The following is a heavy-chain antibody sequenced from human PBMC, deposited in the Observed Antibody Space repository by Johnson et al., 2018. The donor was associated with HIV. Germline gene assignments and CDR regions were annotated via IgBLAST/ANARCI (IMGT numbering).Heavy chain of an antibody. D-gene: IGHD1-26*01. Sequence: VQLVESGGGLVQPGGSLRLSCAASGFTFSSYVMSWVRQAPGKGLEWVSAISGSGGSTYYADSVKGRFTISRDNSKNTLYLQMNSLRAEDTAVYYCAKVQGSYAPPLDAFDIWGQGTMVTVSS. CDR2: ISGSGGST. CDR1: GFTFSSYV. V-gene: IGHV3-23*04. J-gene: IGHJ3*02. CDR3: AKVQGSYAPPLDAFDI.